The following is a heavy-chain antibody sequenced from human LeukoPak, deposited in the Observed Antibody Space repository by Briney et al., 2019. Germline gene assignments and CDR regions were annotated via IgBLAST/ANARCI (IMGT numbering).Heavy chain of an antibody. J-gene: IGHJ4*02. CDR1: GYTFTSYG. D-gene: IGHD3-9*01. Sequence: GASVKVSCKASGYTFTSYGISWVRQAPGQGLEWMGGIIPIFGTANYAQKFQGRVTITADESTSTAYMELSSLRSEDTAVYYCARDSPSYYDILTGYYAPALNDYWGQGTLVTVSS. CDR3: ARDSPSYYDILTGYYAPALNDY. CDR2: IIPIFGTA. V-gene: IGHV1-69*13.